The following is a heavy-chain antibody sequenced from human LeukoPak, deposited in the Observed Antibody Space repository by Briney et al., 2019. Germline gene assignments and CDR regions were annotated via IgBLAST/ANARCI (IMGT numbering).Heavy chain of an antibody. V-gene: IGHV4-34*01. J-gene: IGHJ4*02. CDR3: ARGLGEGVTMIVVVYFGY. CDR1: GGSFSGYY. D-gene: IGHD3-22*01. CDR2: INHSGST. Sequence: SETLSLTCAVYGGSFSGYYWSWIRQPPGKGLEWIGEINHSGSTNYNPSLKSRVTISVDTSKNQFSLKLSSVTAADTAVYYCARGLGEGVTMIVVVYFGYWGQGTLVTVSS.